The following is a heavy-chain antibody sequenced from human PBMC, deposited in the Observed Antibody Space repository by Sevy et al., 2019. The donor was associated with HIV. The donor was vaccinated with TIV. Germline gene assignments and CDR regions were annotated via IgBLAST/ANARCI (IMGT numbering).Heavy chain of an antibody. D-gene: IGHD2-8*02. CDR1: GFTFSLFA. Sequence: GGSLRLSCAASGFTFSLFAMTWVRQAPGKGLEWVSAISGASTYYADSVKGRFTISRDNSTNTLYLQMNSLRAEDTAIYYCVKSRWDIVLLPDVWGQGTLVTVSS. CDR2: ISGAST. CDR3: VKSRWDIVLLPDV. J-gene: IGHJ4*02. V-gene: IGHV3-23*01.